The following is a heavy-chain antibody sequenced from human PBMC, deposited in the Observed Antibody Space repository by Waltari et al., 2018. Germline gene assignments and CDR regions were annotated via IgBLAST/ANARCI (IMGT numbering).Heavy chain of an antibody. Sequence: QEQLAESGGGVVQRGGSLRLSCSGSGFPFSSFAIHWVRQAPGRGLEWLTFISSDGSDKYYADSVKGRFSISRDNSRNSVFLEADSLRPEDTAIYYCARTQYSFDFDCWGQGPWSPSPQ. D-gene: IGHD4-4*01. CDR2: ISSDGSDK. CDR1: GFPFSSFA. J-gene: IGHJ4*02. V-gene: IGHV3-30*16. CDR3: ARTQYSFDFDC.